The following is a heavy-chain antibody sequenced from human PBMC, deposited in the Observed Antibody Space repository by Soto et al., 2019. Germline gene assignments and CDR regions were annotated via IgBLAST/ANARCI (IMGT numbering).Heavy chain of an antibody. CDR1: GFTFSSYG. CDR2: IWYDGSNK. V-gene: IGHV3-33*01. Sequence: PGGSLRLSCAASGFTFSSYGMHWVRQAPGKGLEWVAVIWYDGSNKYYADSVKGQVTISADKSISTAYLQWSSLKASDTAMYYCARHNPDLGAYDSSGYGMDVWGQGTTVTVSS. J-gene: IGHJ6*02. CDR3: ARHNPDLGAYDSSGYGMDV. D-gene: IGHD3-22*01.